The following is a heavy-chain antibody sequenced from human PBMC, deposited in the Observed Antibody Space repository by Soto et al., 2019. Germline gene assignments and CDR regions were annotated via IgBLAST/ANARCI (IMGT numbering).Heavy chain of an antibody. CDR1: GYSFTSYW. J-gene: IGHJ4*02. CDR2: IDPSDSYT. Sequence: GESLKISCKGSGYSFTSYWISWVRQMPGKVLEWMGRIDPSDSYTNYSPSFQGHVTISADKSISTAYLQWSSLKASDTAMYYCARRIGHCSSTSCQAPDYWGQGXLVTVYS. V-gene: IGHV5-10-1*01. D-gene: IGHD2-2*01. CDR3: ARRIGHCSSTSCQAPDY.